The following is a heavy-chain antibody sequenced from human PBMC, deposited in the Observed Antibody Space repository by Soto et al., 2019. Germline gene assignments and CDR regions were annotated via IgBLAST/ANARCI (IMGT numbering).Heavy chain of an antibody. CDR3: ARDHGLWYYGSGYDY. V-gene: IGHV3-21*01. D-gene: IGHD3-10*01. Sequence: GGSLRLSCAASGFTFSSYSMNWVRQAPGKGLEWVSSISSSSSYIYYADSVKGRFTISRDNAKNSLYLQMNSLRAEDTAVYYCARDHGLWYYGSGYDYWGQGTLVTVSS. J-gene: IGHJ4*02. CDR1: GFTFSSYS. CDR2: ISSSSSYI.